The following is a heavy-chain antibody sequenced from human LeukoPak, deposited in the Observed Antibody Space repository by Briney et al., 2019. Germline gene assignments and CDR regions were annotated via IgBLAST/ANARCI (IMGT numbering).Heavy chain of an antibody. D-gene: IGHD1-14*01. J-gene: IGHJ4*02. CDR2: IYYSGST. V-gene: IGHV4-59*01. CDR3: AGGIWRDLDY. Sequence: SETVSLTCTVSGGSISSYYWSWIRQPPGKGLEWIGYIYYSGSTNYNPSLKSRVTISVDTSKNQFSLKLSSVTAADTAVYYCAGGIWRDLDYWGQGTLVTVSS. CDR1: GGSISSYY.